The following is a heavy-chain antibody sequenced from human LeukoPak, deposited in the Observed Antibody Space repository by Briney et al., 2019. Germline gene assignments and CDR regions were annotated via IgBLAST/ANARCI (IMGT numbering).Heavy chain of an antibody. D-gene: IGHD1-1*01. CDR2: IYTSGST. CDR3: ARMEEWFDP. V-gene: IGHV4-61*02. Sequence: SQTLSLTCTVSDGSISSGSYYWSWIRQPAGKGLEWIGRIYTSGSTNYNPSLKSRVTISVDTSKNQFSLKLSSVTAADTAVYYCARMEEWFDPWGQGTLVAVSS. CDR1: DGSISSGSYY. J-gene: IGHJ5*02.